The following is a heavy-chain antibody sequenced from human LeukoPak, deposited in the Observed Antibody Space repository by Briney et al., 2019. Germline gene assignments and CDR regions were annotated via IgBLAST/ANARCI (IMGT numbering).Heavy chain of an antibody. V-gene: IGHV1-18*01. CDR3: ASDGIAVAGTGLEY. CDR1: GYSFTSYG. Sequence: ASVKVSCKASGYSFTSYGISWVRQAHAQGMAWLGWINGYKGSTNYAQKLQGRDTMTTDTSTSTAYMELASLRSDDTAVYYCASDGIAVAGTGLEYWGQGTLVTVSS. J-gene: IGHJ4*02. CDR2: INGYKGST. D-gene: IGHD6-19*01.